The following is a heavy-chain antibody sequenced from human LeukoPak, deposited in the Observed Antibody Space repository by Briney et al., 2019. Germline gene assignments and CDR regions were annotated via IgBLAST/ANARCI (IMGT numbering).Heavy chain of an antibody. J-gene: IGHJ6*03. D-gene: IGHD3-16*01. V-gene: IGHV3-21*01. CDR2: ISSSSSYI. CDR1: GFTFSSYS. CDR3: AAGGDHYYHMDV. Sequence: KSGGSLRLSCAASGFTFSSYSMNWVRQAPGKGLEWVSSISSSSSYIYYADSVKGRFTISRDNAKNSVYLQMNSLRAEDTAVYHCAAGGDHYYHMDVWGKGTTVAVSS.